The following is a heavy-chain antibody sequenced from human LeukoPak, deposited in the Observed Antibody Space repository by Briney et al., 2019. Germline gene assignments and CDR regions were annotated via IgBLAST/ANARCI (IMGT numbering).Heavy chain of an antibody. CDR2: ISFYNGNT. J-gene: IGHJ4*02. V-gene: IGHV1-18*01. CDR3: ARDINGYYYDSQGYYPTDL. Sequence: AAVKVSCKASGYIFTSYGISWVRQAPGQGLGWVGLISFYNGNTNYPQRLQGRVTMTTDTSTTTAYMELRSLRSDDTAVYYCARDINGYYYDSQGYYPTDLWGQGTLVTVSS. D-gene: IGHD3-22*01. CDR1: GYIFTSYG.